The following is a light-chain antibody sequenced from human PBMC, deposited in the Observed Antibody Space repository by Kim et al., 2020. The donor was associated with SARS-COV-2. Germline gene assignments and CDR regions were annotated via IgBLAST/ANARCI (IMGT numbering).Light chain of an antibody. CDR2: ANT. CDR3: QSYDSGLGGSV. Sequence: QRFTIPCTGSSSNIGAGYEVHWYQQLPGTAPKLVIYANTNRPSGIPDRFSGSKSGTSASLAITGLLAADEADYYCQSYDSGLGGSVFGTGTKVTVL. V-gene: IGLV1-40*01. J-gene: IGLJ1*01. CDR1: SSNIGAGYE.